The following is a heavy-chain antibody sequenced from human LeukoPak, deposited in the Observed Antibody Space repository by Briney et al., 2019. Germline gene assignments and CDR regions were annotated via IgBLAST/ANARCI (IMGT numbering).Heavy chain of an antibody. Sequence: PGGSLRLSCAASGFTFSSYAMHWVRQAPGKGLEWVAVISYDGSNKYYADSVKGRFTISRDNSKNTLYLQMNSLRAEDTAVYYSARDGPPFDPWGQGTLVTVSS. CDR2: ISYDGSNK. CDR1: GFTFSSYA. V-gene: IGHV3-30-3*01. CDR3: ARDGPPFDP. J-gene: IGHJ5*02.